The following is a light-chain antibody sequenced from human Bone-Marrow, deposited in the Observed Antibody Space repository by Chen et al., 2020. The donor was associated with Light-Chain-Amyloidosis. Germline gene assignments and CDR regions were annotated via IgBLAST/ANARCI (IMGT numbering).Light chain of an antibody. CDR2: RDT. J-gene: IGLJ2*01. V-gene: IGLV3-25*03. CDR1: DLPTKY. Sequence: SYELTQPPSVSVSPGQTAGTTCPGDDLPTKYAYWYQQKPGQAPVLVIHRDTERPSGISERFSGSSSGTTATLTISGVQAEDEADYHCQSADSSGTYEVIFGGGTKLTVL. CDR3: QSADSSGTYEVI.